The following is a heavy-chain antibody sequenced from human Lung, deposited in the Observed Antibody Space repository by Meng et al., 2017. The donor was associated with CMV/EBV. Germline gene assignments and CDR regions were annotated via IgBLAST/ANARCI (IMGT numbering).Heavy chain of an antibody. Sequence: GGSLRLXCVGSGYSFGNYAMHWVRQAPGKGLEWLSYISSSGSIIYYTDSVKGRFTISRDNAKNSLYLQMNSLRAEDTAVYYCASIAKYSSSWHNWAQGTLVTVSS. J-gene: IGHJ4*02. CDR2: ISSSGSII. D-gene: IGHD6-13*01. V-gene: IGHV3-48*03. CDR3: ASIAKYSSSWHN. CDR1: GYSFGNYA.